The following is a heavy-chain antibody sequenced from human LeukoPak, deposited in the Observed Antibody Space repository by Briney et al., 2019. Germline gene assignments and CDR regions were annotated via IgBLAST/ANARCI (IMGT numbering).Heavy chain of an antibody. J-gene: IGHJ4*02. CDR1: GFSFTSYG. CDR3: ARDLSPVVRASPMGY. CDR2: ITYDGYYK. D-gene: IGHD3-10*01. V-gene: IGHV3-30*03. Sequence: GTSLRLSCAASGFSFTSYGMHWVRQAPGKGLEWVALITYDGYYKYYSDSVKGRFTISSDTSKNTLYLQMNSLRAEDTAVYYCARDLSPVVRASPMGYWGQGTLVTVSS.